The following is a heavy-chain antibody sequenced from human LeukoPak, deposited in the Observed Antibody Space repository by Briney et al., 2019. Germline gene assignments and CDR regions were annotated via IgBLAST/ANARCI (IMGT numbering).Heavy chain of an antibody. CDR1: GYTFTGYY. CDR2: INPNSGGT. J-gene: IGHJ4*02. D-gene: IGHD2-21*01. V-gene: IGHV1-2*02. Sequence: ASVKVSCKASGYTFTGYYMHWVRQAPGQGLEWMGWINPNSGGTNYAQKFQGRVTMTRDTSITTVYMELSSLRSDDTAMFYCARDAIVEAHCYDHWGQGTQVTVSS. CDR3: ARDAIVEAHCYDH.